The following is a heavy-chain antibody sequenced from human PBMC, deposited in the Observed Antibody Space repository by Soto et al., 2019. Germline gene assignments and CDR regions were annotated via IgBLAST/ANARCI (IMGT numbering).Heavy chain of an antibody. CDR2: ISSSSSTI. D-gene: IGHD3-22*01. J-gene: IGHJ4*02. CDR3: VLEYYDSSGYPFDY. V-gene: IGHV3-48*02. CDR1: GFTFSSYS. Sequence: GGSLRLSCAASGFTFSSYSMNWVRQAPGKGLEWVSYISSSSSTIYYADSVKGRFTISRDNAKNSLYLQMNSLRDEDTAVYYCVLEYYDSSGYPFDYWGQGTLVTASS.